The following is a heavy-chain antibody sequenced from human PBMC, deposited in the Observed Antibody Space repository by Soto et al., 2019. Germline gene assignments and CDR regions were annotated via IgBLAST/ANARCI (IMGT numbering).Heavy chain of an antibody. CDR1: GFTFSSYS. Sequence: EVQLVESGGGLVQPGGSLRLSCAASGFTFSSYSMNWVRQAPGKGLEWVSYISSSSSTIYYADSVKGRFTISRDNAKNSLYLQMNSLGDEDTAVYYCAREGIVVVTKFYLDYWGQGTLVTVSS. D-gene: IGHD2-21*02. CDR3: AREGIVVVTKFYLDY. V-gene: IGHV3-48*02. CDR2: ISSSSSTI. J-gene: IGHJ4*02.